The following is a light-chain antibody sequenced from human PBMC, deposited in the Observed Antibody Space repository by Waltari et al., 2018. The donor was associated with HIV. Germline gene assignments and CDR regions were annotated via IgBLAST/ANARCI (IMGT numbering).Light chain of an antibody. CDR1: SSNIGSNF. CDR2: RHN. J-gene: IGLJ3*02. CDR3: AAWDDSLSGHWV. V-gene: IGLV1-47*01. Sequence: QSVLTQPPSASGTPGQRVTISCSGSSSNIGSNFVYWYQQLPGTAPKLLIYRHNQRPSGVPDRFSGSKSGTSASLAISGLRSEDEADYYCAAWDDSLSGHWVFGGGTKVTVL.